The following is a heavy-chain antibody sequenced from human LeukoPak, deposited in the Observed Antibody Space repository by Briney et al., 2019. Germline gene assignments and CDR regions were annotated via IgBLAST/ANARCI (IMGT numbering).Heavy chain of an antibody. Sequence: SVKVSCKASGGTFSSYGISWVRQAPGQGLEWMGGIIPIFGTANYAQKFQGRVTITTDESTSTAYMELSSLRSEDTAVYYCARMYSNDNYYYYMDVWGKGTTVTVSS. J-gene: IGHJ6*03. CDR2: IIPIFGTA. D-gene: IGHD1-26*01. CDR3: ARMYSNDNYYYYMDV. CDR1: GGTFSSYG. V-gene: IGHV1-69*05.